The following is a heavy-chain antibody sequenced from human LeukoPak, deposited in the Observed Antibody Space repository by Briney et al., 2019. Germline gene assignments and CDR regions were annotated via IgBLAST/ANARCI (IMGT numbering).Heavy chain of an antibody. D-gene: IGHD3-16*02. CDR2: ISSSGSYI. CDR3: ARTRSHYDYVWGSYRSYFDY. Sequence: GGSLRLSCAAPGFTFSSYSMNWVRQAPGKGLEWVSSISSSGSYIYYADSVKGRFTISRDNAKNSLYLQMNSLRAEDTAVYYCARTRSHYDYVWGSYRSYFDYWGQGTLVTVSS. CDR1: GFTFSSYS. V-gene: IGHV3-21*01. J-gene: IGHJ4*02.